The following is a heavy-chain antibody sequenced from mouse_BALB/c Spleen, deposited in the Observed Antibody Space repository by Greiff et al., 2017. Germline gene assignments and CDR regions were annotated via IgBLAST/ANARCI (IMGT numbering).Heavy chain of an antibody. J-gene: IGHJ3*01. V-gene: IGHV10-1*02. Sequence: EVQLVESGGGLVQPKGSLKLSCAASGFTFNTYAMNWVRQAPGKGLEWVARIRSKSNNYATYYADSVKDRFTISRDDSQSMLYLQMNNLKTEDTAMYYCVRHEGSSGWFAYWGQGTLVTVSA. D-gene: IGHD3-1*01. CDR3: VRHEGSSGWFAY. CDR2: IRSKSNNYAT. CDR1: GFTFNTYA.